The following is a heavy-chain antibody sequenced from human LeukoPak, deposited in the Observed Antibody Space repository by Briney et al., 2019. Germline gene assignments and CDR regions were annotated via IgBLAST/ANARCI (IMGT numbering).Heavy chain of an antibody. J-gene: IGHJ4*02. Sequence: SETLSLTCAVYGGSFSGYYWSWIRQPPGKGLEWIGEINHSGSTNHNPSLKSRVTISVDTSKNQFSLKLSSVTAADTAVYYCARVQADTAMAYWGQGTLVTVSS. CDR2: INHSGST. V-gene: IGHV4-34*01. D-gene: IGHD5-18*01. CDR1: GGSFSGYY. CDR3: ARVQADTAMAY.